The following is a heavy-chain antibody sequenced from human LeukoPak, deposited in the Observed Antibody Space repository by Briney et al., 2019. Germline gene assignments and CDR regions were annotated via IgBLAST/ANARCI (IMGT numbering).Heavy chain of an antibody. Sequence: GGSPRLSCAASGFTFSSHWMTWVRQAPGKGLEWVSSISYSGPHMFYADSVRGRFTISRDNAENSLFLQMNSLRAEDTAVYFCASNDYRDEGIDSWGQGTLVTVSS. V-gene: IGHV3-21*01. J-gene: IGHJ4*02. CDR3: ASNDYRDEGIDS. D-gene: IGHD4-17*01. CDR1: GFTFSSHW. CDR2: ISYSGPHM.